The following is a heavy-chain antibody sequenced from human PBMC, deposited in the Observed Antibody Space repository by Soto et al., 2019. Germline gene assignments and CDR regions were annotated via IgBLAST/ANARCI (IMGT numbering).Heavy chain of an antibody. CDR1: GFIFSDYA. CDR3: ARDEDIVVVPAARGPYYYYGMDV. V-gene: IGHV3-33*08. CDR2: ITNDGSNK. Sequence: GGSLRLSCAASGFIFSDYAMTWVRQTPGKGLEWVSAITNDGSNKYYADSVKGRFTISRDNSKNTLYLQMNSLRAEDTAVYYCARDEDIVVVPAARGPYYYYGMDVWGQGTTVTSP. J-gene: IGHJ6*02. D-gene: IGHD2-2*01.